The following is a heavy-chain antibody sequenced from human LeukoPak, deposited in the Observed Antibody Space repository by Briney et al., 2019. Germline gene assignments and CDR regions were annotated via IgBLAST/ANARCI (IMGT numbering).Heavy chain of an antibody. CDR1: GFTFSTYA. CDR3: TDGKPGSTVVSFFDY. D-gene: IGHD1-14*01. J-gene: IGHJ4*02. Sequence: GGSLRLSCAVSGFTFSTYAMSWVRQAPGKGLEWVSAISGSGGTTYYADSVKGRFTISRDNSKNTLYLQMNSLRAEDTAVYYCTDGKPGSTVVSFFDYWGQGTQVTVSS. CDR2: ISGSGGTT. V-gene: IGHV3-23*01.